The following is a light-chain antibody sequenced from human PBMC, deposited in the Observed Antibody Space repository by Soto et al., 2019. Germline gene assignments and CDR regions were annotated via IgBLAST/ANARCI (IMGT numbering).Light chain of an antibody. CDR3: AVCDDSLSGFYV. CDR1: SSNIGSNY. V-gene: IGLV1-47*01. CDR2: RNN. J-gene: IGLJ1*01. Sequence: QSVLTQPPSASGTPGQRVTISCSGSSSNIGSNYVYWYQQLPGTAPKLLIYRNNQRPSGVPDRFSGSKSGTSASLAISGLRSEDETDYYCAVCDDSLSGFYVFGXGTKVTVL.